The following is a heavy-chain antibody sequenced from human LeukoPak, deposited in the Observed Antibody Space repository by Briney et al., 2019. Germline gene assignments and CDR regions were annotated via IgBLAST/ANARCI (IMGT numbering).Heavy chain of an antibody. J-gene: IGHJ5*02. CDR1: GDSVSSINGA. CDR2: TYYRSKWYD. V-gene: IGHV6-1*01. CDR3: AVRGRITFGGVIATFDP. D-gene: IGHD3-16*02. Sequence: SQTLSLTCAISGDSVSSINGAWNWVRQSPSRGLEWLGRTYYRSKWYDDYAEFMKGRTTISPDTSKNQFSLHLYSVTPEDTAVYYCAVRGRITFGGVIATFDPWGQGTLVTVSS.